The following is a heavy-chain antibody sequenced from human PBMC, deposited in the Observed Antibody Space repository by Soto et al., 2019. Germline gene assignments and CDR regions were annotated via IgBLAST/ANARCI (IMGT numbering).Heavy chain of an antibody. CDR3: AKGTMGAPFYYFDY. J-gene: IGHJ4*02. V-gene: IGHV3-23*01. CDR1: GFTFSSYA. D-gene: IGHD1-26*01. Sequence: PGGSLRLSCAASGFTFSSYAMNWVRQAPGKGLEWVSSISGTVDNTYYAESVKGRFTISRDTSKNTVYLQMNSLRAEDTAIYYCAKGTMGAPFYYFDYWGQGTLVTVSS. CDR2: ISGTVDNT.